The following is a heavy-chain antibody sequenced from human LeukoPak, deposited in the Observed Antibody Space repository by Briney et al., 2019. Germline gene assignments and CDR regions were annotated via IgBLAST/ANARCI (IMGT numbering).Heavy chain of an antibody. CDR1: GYSFPNYW. V-gene: IGHV5-51*01. CDR2: IYPADSDT. J-gene: IGHJ4*02. D-gene: IGHD2-2*01. CDR3: ARYFCSSTNCYALGDY. Sequence: GESLKISCQGSGYSFPNYWIGWVRQMPGKGLEWMGIIYPADSDTRYSPSFQGQVTLSADKSISTAYLQWSSLKASDTAMYYCARYFCSSTNCYALGDYWGQGTLVTVSS.